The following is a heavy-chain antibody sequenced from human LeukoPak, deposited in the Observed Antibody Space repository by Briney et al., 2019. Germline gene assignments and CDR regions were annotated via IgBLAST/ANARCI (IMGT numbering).Heavy chain of an antibody. CDR1: GGSISSNSYY. CDR2: IYYSGST. J-gene: IGHJ4*02. V-gene: IGHV4-39*07. CDR3: ARGGTWVFYFDY. Sequence: KPSETLSLTCTVSGGSISSNSYYWGWIRQPPGKGLEWIGSIYYSGSTYYNPSLKSRVTISVDTSKNQFSLKLSSVTAADTAVYYCARGGTWVFYFDYWGQGTLVTVSS. D-gene: IGHD6-13*01.